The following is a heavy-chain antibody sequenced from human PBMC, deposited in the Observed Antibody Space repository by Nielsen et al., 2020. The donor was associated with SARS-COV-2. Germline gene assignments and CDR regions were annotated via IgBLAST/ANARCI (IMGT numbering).Heavy chain of an antibody. CDR1: GFTFSSYA. CDR3: AKSIPVGPAAIPSWFDP. Sequence: GESLKISCAASGFTFSSYAMSWVRQAPGKGLEWVPAISGSGGSTYYADSVKGRFTISRDNSKNTLYLQMNSLRAEDTAVYYCAKSIPVGPAAIPSWFDPWGQGTLVTVSS. D-gene: IGHD2-2*01. V-gene: IGHV3-23*01. J-gene: IGHJ5*02. CDR2: ISGSGGST.